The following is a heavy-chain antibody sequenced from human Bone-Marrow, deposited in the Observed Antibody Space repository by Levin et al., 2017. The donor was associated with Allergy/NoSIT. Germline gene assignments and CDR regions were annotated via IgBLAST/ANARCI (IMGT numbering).Heavy chain of an antibody. J-gene: IGHJ6*02. CDR2: ISYDGSSK. Sequence: PGGSLRLSCAASGFTFSNYALHWVRQAPGKGLEWVAAISYDGSSKSYAESVKGRFTISRDNSKNTVYLQMSSLSPGDTALFYCAKDTLVRGMYSGMDVWGQGTTVTVSS. D-gene: IGHD2-15*01. CDR3: AKDTLVRGMYSGMDV. V-gene: IGHV3-30*04. CDR1: GFTFSNYA.